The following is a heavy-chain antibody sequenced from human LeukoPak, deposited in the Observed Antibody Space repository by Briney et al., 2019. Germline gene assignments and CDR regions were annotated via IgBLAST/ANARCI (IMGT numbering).Heavy chain of an antibody. Sequence: SETLSLTCTVSGGSISSYYWSWIRQPPRKGLEWIRYIYYSGSTNYNPSLKSRVTISVDTSKNQFSLMLSSVTAADTAVYYCASRSRGGAIDYWGQGTLVTVSS. J-gene: IGHJ4*02. CDR2: IYYSGST. V-gene: IGHV4-59*01. CDR3: ASRSRGGAIDY. D-gene: IGHD3-10*01. CDR1: GGSISSYY.